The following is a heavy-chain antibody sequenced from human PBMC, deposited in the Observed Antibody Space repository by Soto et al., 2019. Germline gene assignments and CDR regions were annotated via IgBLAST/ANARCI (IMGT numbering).Heavy chain of an antibody. CDR2: MNPNSGNT. D-gene: IGHD2-2*01. CDR1: GYTFTSYD. V-gene: IGHV1-8*01. CDR3: ARVIVVVPAAGRRLYYMDV. Sequence: ASVKVSCKASGYTFTSYDINWVRQATGQGLEWMGWMNPNSGNTGYAQKFQGRVTMTRNTSISTAYMELSSLRSEDTAVYYCARVIVVVPAAGRRLYYMDVWGKGTTVTVSS. J-gene: IGHJ6*03.